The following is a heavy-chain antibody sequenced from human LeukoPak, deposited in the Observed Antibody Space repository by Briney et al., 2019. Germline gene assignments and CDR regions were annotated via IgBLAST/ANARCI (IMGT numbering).Heavy chain of an antibody. J-gene: IGHJ3*02. CDR1: GFTFSNAW. V-gene: IGHV3-15*01. CDR3: TTECSAGSCQDAFDI. D-gene: IGHD2-15*01. CDR2: IKSKTDGGTT. Sequence: GGSLRLSCAASGFTFSNAWMSWVRQAPGKGLEWVGRIKSKTDGGTTDYAAPVKGRFTISRDDSKNTLYLQMNSLKTEDTAVYYCTTECSAGSCQDAFDIWGQGTMVTVSS.